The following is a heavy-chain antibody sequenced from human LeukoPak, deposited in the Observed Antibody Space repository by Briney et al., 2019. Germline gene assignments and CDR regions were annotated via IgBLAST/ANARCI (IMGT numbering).Heavy chain of an antibody. V-gene: IGHV1-2*02. CDR2: INPNNGGT. D-gene: IGHD3-10*01. Sequence: ASVKVSCKASGYIFTGYYIHWVRRAPGQGLEWMGWINPNNGGTKYAQKFQGRVTMTRDMSIKTAYMELNRLTSVDTAVYYCAREGELWFGEETGWFDPWGQGTLVTVSS. J-gene: IGHJ5*02. CDR3: AREGELWFGEETGWFDP. CDR1: GYIFTGYY.